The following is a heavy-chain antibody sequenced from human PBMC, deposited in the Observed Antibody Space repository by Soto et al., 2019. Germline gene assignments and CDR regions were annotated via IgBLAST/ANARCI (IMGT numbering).Heavy chain of an antibody. V-gene: IGHV4-34*01. CDR1: GGSFSGYY. CDR2: INHSGST. J-gene: IGHJ6*03. CDR3: ATRGYSGYDLITVPLYDKESRYYYYLDV. D-gene: IGHD5-12*01. Sequence: SETLSLTCAVYGGSFSGYYWSWIRQPPGKGLEWIGEINHSGSTNYNPSLKSRVTISVDTSKNQFSLKLSSVTAADTAVYYCATRGYSGYDLITVPLYDKESRYYYYLDVWGKGTTVTVSS.